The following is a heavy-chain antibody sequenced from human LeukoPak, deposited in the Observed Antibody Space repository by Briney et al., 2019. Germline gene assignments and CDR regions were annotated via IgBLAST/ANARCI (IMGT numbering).Heavy chain of an antibody. CDR1: GGSFSGYY. CDR3: ARSGYCSGGSCYPPGYYYYGMDV. CDR2: INHSGST. V-gene: IGHV4-34*01. Sequence: LETLSLTCAVHGGSFSGYYWSWIRQPPGKGLEWSGEINHSGSTNYNPSLKSRVTISVDTSKNQFSLKLSSVTAADTAVYYCARSGYCSGGSCYPPGYYYYGMDVWGKGTTVTVSS. J-gene: IGHJ6*04. D-gene: IGHD2-15*01.